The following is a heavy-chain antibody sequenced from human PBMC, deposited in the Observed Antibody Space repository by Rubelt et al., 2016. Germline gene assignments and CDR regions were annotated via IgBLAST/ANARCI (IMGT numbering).Heavy chain of an antibody. Sequence: EVQLLESGGTLVQPGGSLRLACAASGFTFSSYAMSWVRQAPGKGLEGVAAITGDATGTSYTNSAKGRSNIARDNSKDTLYLHLNRLSSDATAVDYWAQSPDYYFYGMDAWGQRTTVTVSS. CDR1: GFTFSSYA. CDR3: AQSPDYYFYGMDA. CDR2: ITGDATGT. V-gene: IGHV3-23*01. J-gene: IGHJ6*02.